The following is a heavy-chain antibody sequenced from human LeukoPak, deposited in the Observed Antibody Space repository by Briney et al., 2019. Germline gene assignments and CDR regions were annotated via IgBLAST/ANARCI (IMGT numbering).Heavy chain of an antibody. CDR3: ARDLPEPYSSSWYGPLFLGY. Sequence: ASVKVSCKASGYTFTSYGISWVRQAPGQGLEWMGWISAYNGNTNYAQKLQGRVTMTTDTSTSTAYMELRSLRSDDTAVYYCARDLPEPYSSSWYGPLFLGYWGQGTLVTVSS. D-gene: IGHD6-13*01. CDR1: GYTFTSYG. CDR2: ISAYNGNT. J-gene: IGHJ4*02. V-gene: IGHV1-18*01.